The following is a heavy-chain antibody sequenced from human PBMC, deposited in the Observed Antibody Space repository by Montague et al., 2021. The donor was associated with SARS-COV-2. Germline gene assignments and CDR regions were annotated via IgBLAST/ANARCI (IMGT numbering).Heavy chain of an antibody. V-gene: IGHV4-59*10. CDR2: IYSSGSI. J-gene: IGHJ6*02. D-gene: IGHD3-16*01. Sequence: SETLSLTCNVYGGSIRNYYWSWIRQPAGKGLEWIGRIYSSGSINYNPSLKTRITLSVDTSKNQLSLRLNSVTAADTAVYYCARNPGEYYGMDVWGQGTTVTVSS. CDR1: GGSIRNYY. CDR3: ARNPGEYYGMDV.